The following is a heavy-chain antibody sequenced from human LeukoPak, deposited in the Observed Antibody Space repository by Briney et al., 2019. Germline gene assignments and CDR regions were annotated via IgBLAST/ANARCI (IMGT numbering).Heavy chain of an antibody. CDR1: GFTFSSYA. J-gene: IGHJ4*02. Sequence: GGSLRLSCAASGFTFSSYAMSWVRQAPGKGLEWVSAISGSGGSTYYADSVKGRFTISRDNSKNTLYLQMNSLRAEDTAVYYCAKSFRPPYSSSWHEIPFGFDYWGQGTLVTVSS. CDR3: AKSFRPPYSSSWHEIPFGFDY. D-gene: IGHD6-13*01. CDR2: ISGSGGST. V-gene: IGHV3-23*01.